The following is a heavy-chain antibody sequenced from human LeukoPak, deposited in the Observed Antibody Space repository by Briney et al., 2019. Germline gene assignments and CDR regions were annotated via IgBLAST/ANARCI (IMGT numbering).Heavy chain of an antibody. CDR3: ARSHNVLLWFGELFSHYYYGMDV. CDR1: GYNFTSYW. Sequence: GESLKISCKGSGYNFTSYWIRGGRQVPGKGLEWMGRIDPSDSYTNYSPSFQGHVTISADKSISTAYLQWSSLKASDTAMYYCARSHNVLLWFGELFSHYYYGMDVWGKGTTVTVSS. J-gene: IGHJ6*04. CDR2: IDPSDSYT. V-gene: IGHV5-10-1*01. D-gene: IGHD3-10*01.